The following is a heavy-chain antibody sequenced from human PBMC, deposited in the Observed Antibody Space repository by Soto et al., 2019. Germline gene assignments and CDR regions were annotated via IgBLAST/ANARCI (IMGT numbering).Heavy chain of an antibody. Sequence: SETLSLTCTVSGGSISSYYWSWIRQPPGKGLEWIGYIYYSGSTNYNPSLKSRVTISVDTSKNQFSLKLSSVTAADTAVYYCARVGTGTHAEYYYYYYYMDVWGKGTTVTVSS. CDR1: GGSISSYY. J-gene: IGHJ6*03. CDR2: IYYSGST. CDR3: ARVGTGTHAEYYYYYYYMDV. D-gene: IGHD1-1*01. V-gene: IGHV4-59*01.